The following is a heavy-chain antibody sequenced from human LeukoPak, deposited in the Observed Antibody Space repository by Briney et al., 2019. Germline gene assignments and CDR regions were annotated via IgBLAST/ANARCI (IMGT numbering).Heavy chain of an antibody. D-gene: IGHD3-10*01. CDR1: GGSVSSGSYY. Sequence: SETLSLTCTVSGGSVSSGSYYWSWIRQPPGKRLEWSGHISYTGTTNYNPSLRSRVTISVDMSKNRSSLKLNSVTAADTAVYHCASPSGGRYRDDALDIWGQGTMVTVSS. CDR3: ASPSGGRYRDDALDI. V-gene: IGHV4-61*01. J-gene: IGHJ3*02. CDR2: ISYTGTT.